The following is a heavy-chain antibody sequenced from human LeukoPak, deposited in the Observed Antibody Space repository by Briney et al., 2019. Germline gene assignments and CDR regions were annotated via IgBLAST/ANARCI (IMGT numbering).Heavy chain of an antibody. CDR2: INSDGSIT. J-gene: IGHJ4*02. D-gene: IGHD2-8*02. V-gene: IGHV3-74*01. CDR3: ARNPTGDYDY. CDR1: VFTFRDYW. Sequence: PGGPLRLYCAASVFTFRDYWMHWVRHAPGKGLLWVSHINSDGSITDYADSVKGRFTISRDNARNTLSLQMDSLRVEDTAVYYCARNPTGDYDYWGQGALVTVSS.